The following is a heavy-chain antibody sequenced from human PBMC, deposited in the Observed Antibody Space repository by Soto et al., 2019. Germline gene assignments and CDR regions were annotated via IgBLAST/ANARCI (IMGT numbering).Heavy chain of an antibody. D-gene: IGHD2-15*01. CDR1: GYTFTSYD. CDR2: MNPNSGNT. J-gene: IGHJ6*02. V-gene: IGHV1-8*01. Sequence: GASVKVSCKASGYTFTSYDINWVRQATGQGLEWMGWMNPNSGNTGYAQKFQGRVTMTRNTSISTAYMELSSLRSEDTAVYYCLIGVTLAYSIDAWRPGTTVTVYS. CDR3: LIGVTLAYSIDA.